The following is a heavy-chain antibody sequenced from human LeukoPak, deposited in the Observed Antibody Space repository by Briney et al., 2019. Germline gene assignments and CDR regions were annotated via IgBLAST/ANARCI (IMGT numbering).Heavy chain of an antibody. CDR1: GFTVSSNY. CDR3: ARHRTASDY. Sequence: GGSLRLSCAASGFTVSSNYMSWVRQAPGKGLEWVSVIYSGGSTYYADSVKGRFTIPRDNAKNSLYLQMNSLRAEDTAVYYCARHRTASDYWGQGTLVTVSS. CDR2: IYSGGST. V-gene: IGHV3-66*04. J-gene: IGHJ4*02. D-gene: IGHD4-17*01.